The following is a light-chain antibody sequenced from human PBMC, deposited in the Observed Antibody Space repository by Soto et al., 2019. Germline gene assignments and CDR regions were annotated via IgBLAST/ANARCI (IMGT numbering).Light chain of an antibody. CDR2: TAS. V-gene: IGKV1-12*01. Sequence: DIQMTQSPSSVSASVGDRVTITCRASQGIGTWLAWFQQKPGEAPRLLIYTASSLDSGVPSRLSGSGSGTDFTLTISSLQPEDFATYYCQQGNSFPLTFGGGTKVEVK. CDR1: QGIGTW. CDR3: QQGNSFPLT. J-gene: IGKJ4*01.